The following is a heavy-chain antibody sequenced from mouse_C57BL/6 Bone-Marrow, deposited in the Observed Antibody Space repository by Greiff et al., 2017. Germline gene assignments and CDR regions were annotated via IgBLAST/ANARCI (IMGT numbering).Heavy chain of an antibody. Sequence: QVQLQQPGAELAMPGASVKLSCKASGYTFTSYWMPWVKQRPGQGLEWIGEIDPSASYTNYNQKFKGKSTLTVDKSSSTAYMQLSSLTSEDSAVYDCARAAQATAWFAYWGQGTLVTVSA. D-gene: IGHD3-2*02. CDR2: IDPSASYT. CDR1: GYTFTSYW. CDR3: ARAAQATAWFAY. J-gene: IGHJ3*01. V-gene: IGHV1-69*01.